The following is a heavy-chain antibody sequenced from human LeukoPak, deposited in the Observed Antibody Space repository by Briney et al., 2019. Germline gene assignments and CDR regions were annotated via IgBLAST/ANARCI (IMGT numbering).Heavy chain of an antibody. CDR2: INPNSGGT. D-gene: IGHD3-22*01. J-gene: IGHJ5*02. V-gene: IGHV1-2*02. CDR1: GYTFTGYY. Sequence: ASVKVSCKASGYTFTGYYMHWVRRAPGQGLEWMGWINPNSGGTNYAQKFQGRVTMTRDTSISTAYMELSRLRSDDTAVHYCARDSGQKDYYDSSGYNNWFDPWGQGTLVTVSS. CDR3: ARDSGQKDYYDSSGYNNWFDP.